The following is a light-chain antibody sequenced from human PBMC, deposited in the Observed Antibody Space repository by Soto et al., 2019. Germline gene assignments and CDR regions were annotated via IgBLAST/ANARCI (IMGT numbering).Light chain of an antibody. CDR1: ESVSRNF. Sequence: EIVLTQSPGTLSLSPGERATLSCRASESVSRNFLAWFQQKPGQAPRLLINAASSRATGIPDRFSGSGSGTDFTLNISRLEPEDFAVYYCQQYGGLPYTFGQGTKLEIK. CDR3: QQYGGLPYT. CDR2: AAS. V-gene: IGKV3-20*01. J-gene: IGKJ2*01.